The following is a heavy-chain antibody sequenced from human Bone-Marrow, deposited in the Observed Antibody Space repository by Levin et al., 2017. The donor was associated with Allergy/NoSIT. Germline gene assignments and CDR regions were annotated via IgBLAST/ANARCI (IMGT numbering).Heavy chain of an antibody. CDR1: CGSIRSPNHF. J-gene: IGHJ3*02. CDR2: IHYTGSA. V-gene: IGHV4-31*03. CDR3: AREVIFPSNSDLDAFDI. Sequence: SQTLSLPCRVSCGSIRSPNHFWSWLRQSPGKGLEWIGYIHYTGSAHYNPSLKSRLSISIDTSTNQFSLKLDSVTAADTAVYYCAREVIFPSNSDLDAFDIWGRGTMVTVSS. D-gene: IGHD2-21*01.